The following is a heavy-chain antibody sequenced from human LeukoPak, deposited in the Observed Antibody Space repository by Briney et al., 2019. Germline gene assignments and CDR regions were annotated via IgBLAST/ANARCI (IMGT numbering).Heavy chain of an antibody. V-gene: IGHV4-39*07. CDR3: ARVFSGWYLDSDYYMDV. D-gene: IGHD6-19*01. CDR1: GGSLSSDSHF. CDR2: IYYRGGT. Sequence: SETLSLTCTVSGGSLSSDSHFWAWIRQSPGKGLEWIDHIYYRGGTYYNPSLKSRVTISVDTSKNQFSLNLSSVTAADTGVYYCARVFSGWYLDSDYYMDVWGKGTTVTVSS. J-gene: IGHJ6*03.